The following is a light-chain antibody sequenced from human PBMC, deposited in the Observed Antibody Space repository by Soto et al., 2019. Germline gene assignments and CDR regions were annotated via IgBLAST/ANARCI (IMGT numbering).Light chain of an antibody. V-gene: IGLV2-8*01. CDR2: EVS. CDR3: SSYAGSNNFDV. Sequence: QSALTQPPSASGSPGQSATISCTGTSSDVGGYNYVSWYQQHPGKAPKLVIYEVSKRPSGVPDRFSGSKSGNTASLTVSGLQAEDEADYYCSSYAGSNNFDVFGTGTKLTVL. J-gene: IGLJ1*01. CDR1: SSDVGGYNY.